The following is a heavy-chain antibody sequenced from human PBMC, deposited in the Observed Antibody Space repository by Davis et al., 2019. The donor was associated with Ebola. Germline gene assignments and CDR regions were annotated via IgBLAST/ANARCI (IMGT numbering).Heavy chain of an antibody. CDR3: ARRRIVGATGVDY. D-gene: IGHD1-26*01. CDR2: IYYSGST. V-gene: IGHV4-39*01. CDR1: GGSISSSSYY. J-gene: IGHJ4*02. Sequence: MPGGSLRLSCTVSGGSISSSSYYWGWIRQPPGKGLEWIGSIYYSGSTYYNPSLKSRVTISVDTSKNQFSLKLSSVTAADTAVYYCARRRIVGATGVDYWGQGTLVTVSS.